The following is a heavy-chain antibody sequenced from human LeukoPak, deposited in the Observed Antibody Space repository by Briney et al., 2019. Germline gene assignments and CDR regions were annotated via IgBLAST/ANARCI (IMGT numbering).Heavy chain of an antibody. V-gene: IGHV4-39*07. J-gene: IGHJ6*03. D-gene: IGHD4-11*01. CDR1: RGSISISGYY. CDR2: INHSGST. CDR3: ARREYGNYYSYYYMDV. Sequence: PSETLSLTCTVSRGSISISGYYWGWIRQPPGKGLEWIAEINHSGSTNYNPSLKSRATISVGTSKNQFSLKLSSVTAADTAVYYCARREYGNYYSYYYMDVWGKGTTVTISS.